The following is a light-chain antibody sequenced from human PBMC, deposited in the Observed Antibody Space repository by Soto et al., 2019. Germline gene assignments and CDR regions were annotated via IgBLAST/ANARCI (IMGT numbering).Light chain of an antibody. CDR3: QQYNNWPQT. CDR1: QSVSSSY. Sequence: EIVLTQSPGTLSLSPGERATLSCRASQSVSSSYLAWYQQKPGQAPRLLIYGASKRATGFPARFSGSGSGTDFTLTISSLQSEDFAVYYCQQYNNWPQTFGQGTKVDIK. CDR2: GAS. V-gene: IGKV3-15*01. J-gene: IGKJ1*01.